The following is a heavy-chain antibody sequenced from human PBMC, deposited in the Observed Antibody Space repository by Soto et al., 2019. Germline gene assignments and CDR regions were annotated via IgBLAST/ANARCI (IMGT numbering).Heavy chain of an antibody. V-gene: IGHV4-30-2*01. J-gene: IGHJ5*02. CDR2: IYHSGST. CDR3: ARSPRLYGSGSYSLWFDP. Sequence: SEILSLTCAVSGGSISSGGYSWSWIRQPPGKGLEWIGYIYHSGSTYYNPSLKSRVTISVDRSKNQFSLKLSSVTAADTAVYYCARSPRLYGSGSYSLWFDPWGQGTLVTVSS. D-gene: IGHD3-10*01. CDR1: GGSISSGGYS.